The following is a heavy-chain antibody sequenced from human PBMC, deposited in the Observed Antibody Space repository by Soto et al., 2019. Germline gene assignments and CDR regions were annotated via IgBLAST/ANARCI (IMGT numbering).Heavy chain of an antibody. CDR3: ARSLEKGTGT. Sequence: QVQLVESGGGVVQPGRSLRLSCAASGLNFSTHGTHWVRQAPGKGLEWVAVIWYDGSNQWYADSVKGRFTISRDSSRNTVYLQMNSLRAEDTAVYFCARSLEKGTGTWGQGTLVTVSS. D-gene: IGHD1-7*01. CDR1: GLNFSTHG. V-gene: IGHV3-33*01. J-gene: IGHJ4*02. CDR2: IWYDGSNQ.